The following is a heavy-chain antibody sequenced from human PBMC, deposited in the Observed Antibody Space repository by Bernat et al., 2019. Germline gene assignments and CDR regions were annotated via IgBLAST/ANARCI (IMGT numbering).Heavy chain of an antibody. CDR3: ASRSGQKGYKSNWFDP. J-gene: IGHJ5*02. CDR2: IYYSGST. D-gene: IGHD1-1*01. CDR1: GGSISSSSYY. V-gene: IGHV4-39*01. Sequence: QLQLQESGPGLVKPSETLSLTCTVSGGSISSSSYYWGWIRQPPGKGLEWIGSIYYSGSTYYNPSLKSRVTISVDTSKNQFSLKLISVTAADTAVYYCASRSGQKGYKSNWFDPWGQGTLVTVSS.